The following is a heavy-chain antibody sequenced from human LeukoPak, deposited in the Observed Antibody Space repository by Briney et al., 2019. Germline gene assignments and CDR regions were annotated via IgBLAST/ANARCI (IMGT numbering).Heavy chain of an antibody. CDR3: ARANRDIVVVVAATPPYYFDY. Sequence: SETLSLTCTVSGGSFGTSSYYWAWLRQSPGKGLEWIGSVYYSGTTDYNPSLKSRVAISIDTSKNHFSLKLSSVSAADTAVYYCARANRDIVVVVAATPPYYFDYWGQGTLVTVSS. CDR1: GGSFGTSSYY. CDR2: VYYSGTT. D-gene: IGHD2-15*01. V-gene: IGHV4-39*02. J-gene: IGHJ4*02.